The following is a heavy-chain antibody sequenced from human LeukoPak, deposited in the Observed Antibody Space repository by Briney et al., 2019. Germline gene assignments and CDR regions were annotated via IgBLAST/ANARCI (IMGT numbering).Heavy chain of an antibody. CDR2: IHYSGSTSYT. CDR1: GDSIGSRNYF. D-gene: IGHD3-3*01. CDR3: TSPPKDFWSGYYIRRGNSFDY. V-gene: IGHV4-39*01. J-gene: IGHJ4*02. Sequence: SETLSLTCTVSGDSIGSRNYFWGWIRQPPGKGLEWIGSIHYSGSTSYTSYNPSLKSRVTISVDTSKNQISLKLSSVTAADTAIYYCTSPPKDFWSGYYIRRGNSFDYWGQGTLVTVSS.